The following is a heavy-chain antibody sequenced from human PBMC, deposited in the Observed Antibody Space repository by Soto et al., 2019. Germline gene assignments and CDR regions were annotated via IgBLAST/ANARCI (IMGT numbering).Heavy chain of an antibody. CDR2: IYHTEST. Sequence: SETLSLTCAVSGDSISSSFWWSWVRQPPGKGLEWIGEIYHTESTVYNPSLKSRVTISVDKSKNQFSLNLDSVTAADTAVYYCAGYDSGTFHYSGRAIQVTVSS. J-gene: IGHJ4*02. CDR3: AGYDSGTFHY. D-gene: IGHD4-17*01. CDR1: GDSISSSFW. V-gene: IGHV4-4*02.